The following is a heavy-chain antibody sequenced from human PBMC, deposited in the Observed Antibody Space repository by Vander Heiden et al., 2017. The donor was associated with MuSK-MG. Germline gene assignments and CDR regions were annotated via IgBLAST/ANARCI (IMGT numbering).Heavy chain of an antibody. D-gene: IGHD3-3*01. CDR3: ARGTLRFYNWFDP. J-gene: IGHJ5*02. CDR2: ISSSSSYI. V-gene: IGHV3-21*03. Sequence: EVQLVESGGGLVKPGGSLRLSCAASGFTFSSYSMNWVRQAPGKGLEWVSSISSSSSYIYYADSVKGRFTISRDNAKNSLYLQMNSLRAEDTAVYYCARGTLRFYNWFDPWGQGTLVTVSS. CDR1: GFTFSSYS.